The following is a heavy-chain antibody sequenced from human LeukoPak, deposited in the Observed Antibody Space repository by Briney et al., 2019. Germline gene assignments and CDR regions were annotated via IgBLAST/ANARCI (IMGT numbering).Heavy chain of an antibody. J-gene: IGHJ4*02. CDR2: INHSGSP. CDR1: GGSFSGYY. CDR3: ARSPPNYDSSGYYDHFDY. Sequence: SETLSLTCAVYGGSFSGYYWSWIRQPPGKGLEWIGEINHSGSPNYNPSLMRRVTISVDTSKNQFSLKLSSVTAADTAVYYCARSPPNYDSSGYYDHFDYWGQGTLVTVSS. V-gene: IGHV4-34*01. D-gene: IGHD3-22*01.